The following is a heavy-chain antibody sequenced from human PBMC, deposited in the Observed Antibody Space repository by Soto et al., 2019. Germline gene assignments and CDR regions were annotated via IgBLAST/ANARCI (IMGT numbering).Heavy chain of an antibody. CDR1: GFTFISYA. CDR3: AKDLRGYSGYDWLYYYYGMDV. Sequence: GGSLRLSCAASGFTFISYAMSWVRQAPWKGLEWVSAISGSGGSTYYADSVKGRFTISRDNSKNTLYLQMNSLRAEDTAVYYCAKDLRGYSGYDWLYYYYGMDVWGQGTTVTVSS. CDR2: ISGSGGST. V-gene: IGHV3-23*01. D-gene: IGHD5-12*01. J-gene: IGHJ6*02.